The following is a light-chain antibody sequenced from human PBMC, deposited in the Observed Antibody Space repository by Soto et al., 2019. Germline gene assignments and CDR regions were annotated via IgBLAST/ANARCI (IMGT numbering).Light chain of an antibody. Sequence: DIQMTQSPSSLSASVGDRVTITCRASQTISKYLNWFQQKSRKAPTLLIYAASSLQSGVPARFSGSGSGTDFTLTISSLQPEDFATYYCQQSYSTPWTFGQGTKVEIK. CDR3: QQSYSTPWT. V-gene: IGKV1-39*01. CDR1: QTISKY. J-gene: IGKJ1*01. CDR2: AAS.